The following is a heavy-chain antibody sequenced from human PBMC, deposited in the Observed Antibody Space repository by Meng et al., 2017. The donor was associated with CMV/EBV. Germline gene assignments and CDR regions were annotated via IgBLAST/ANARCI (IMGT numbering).Heavy chain of an antibody. CDR2: IPYDGSNK. J-gene: IGHJ3*02. CDR1: GFTFSSYA. V-gene: IGHV3-30-3*01. Sequence: GESLKISCAASGFTFSSYAMHWVRQAPGKGLEWVAVIPYDGSNKYYADSVKGRFTISRDNSKNTLYLQMNSLRAEDTAVYYCARERLLRWGGAFDIWGQGTMVTVSS. CDR3: ARERLLRWGGAFDI. D-gene: IGHD2-21*01.